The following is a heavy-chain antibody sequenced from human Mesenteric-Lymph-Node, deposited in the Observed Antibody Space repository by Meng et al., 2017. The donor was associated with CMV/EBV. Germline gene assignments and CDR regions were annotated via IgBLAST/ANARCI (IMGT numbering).Heavy chain of an antibody. Sequence: LSLTCTVSGGSISSYYWSWIRQPPGKGLEWVSALSGSGGTTYYADSVKGRFTISRDNSENTLYLQMDSLRAEDTAVYYCAKAVSSTSCYTDYWGQGTLVTVSS. J-gene: IGHJ4*02. CDR3: AKAVSSTSCYTDY. CDR1: GGSISSYY. D-gene: IGHD2-2*02. V-gene: IGHV3-23*01. CDR2: LSGSGGTT.